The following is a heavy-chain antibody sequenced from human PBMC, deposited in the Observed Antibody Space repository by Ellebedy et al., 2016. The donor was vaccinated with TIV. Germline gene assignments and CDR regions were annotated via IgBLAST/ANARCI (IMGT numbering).Heavy chain of an antibody. D-gene: IGHD6-19*01. CDR1: GGSISNSSYY. CDR3: ARQSIKVAGRRTGSIDY. J-gene: IGHJ4*02. CDR2: IYYSGRT. Sequence: MPSETLSLTFTVSGGSISNSSYYWGWIRQPPGKGLEWLGSIYYSGRTYYSPSLKSRATISVDTSKNQFSLKLSSVTAADTALYYCARQSIKVAGRRTGSIDYWGQGTLVTVSS. V-gene: IGHV4-39*01.